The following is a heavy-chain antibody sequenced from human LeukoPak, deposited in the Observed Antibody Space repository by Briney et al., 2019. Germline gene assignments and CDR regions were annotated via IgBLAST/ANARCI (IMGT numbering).Heavy chain of an antibody. CDR1: GFTFSSYS. Sequence: GSLRLSCAASGFTFSSYSMNWVRQAPGKGLEWVSSISSSSYIYYADSVKGRFTISRDNAKNSLYLQMNSLRAEDTAVYYCARDQGSGYDYNDYWGQGTLVTVSS. J-gene: IGHJ4*02. D-gene: IGHD5-12*01. CDR3: ARDQGSGYDYNDY. CDR2: ISSSSYI. V-gene: IGHV3-21*01.